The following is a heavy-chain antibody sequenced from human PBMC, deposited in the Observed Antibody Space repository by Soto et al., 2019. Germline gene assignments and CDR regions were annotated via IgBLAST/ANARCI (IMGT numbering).Heavy chain of an antibody. V-gene: IGHV5-51*01. CDR3: ATLPPRIVVVKTELPT. Sequence: PGESLKISCKGSGFSFTNYWIAWVRQMPGIGLEWMGIIYPGDSDTRYSPSFQGQVTISADKSISTAYLQWSSLKASDTAVYYCATLPPRIVVVKTELPTWGQGILVTVSS. J-gene: IGHJ5*02. CDR2: IYPGDSDT. D-gene: IGHD2-15*01. CDR1: GFSFTNYW.